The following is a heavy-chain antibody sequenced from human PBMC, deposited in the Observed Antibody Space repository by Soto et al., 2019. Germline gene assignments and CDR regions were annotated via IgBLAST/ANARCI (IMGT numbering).Heavy chain of an antibody. CDR2: IYYSGST. J-gene: IGHJ6*02. D-gene: IGHD6-13*01. Sequence: WETLSLTCTVSGGSVSSGSYYWSWIRQPPGKGLEWIGYIYYSGSTNYNPSLKSRVIISVDTSKNQFSLKLSSVTAADTAVYYCARDLEQVYGMDVWGQGTTVTVSS. CDR3: ARDLEQVYGMDV. V-gene: IGHV4-61*01. CDR1: GGSVSSGSYY.